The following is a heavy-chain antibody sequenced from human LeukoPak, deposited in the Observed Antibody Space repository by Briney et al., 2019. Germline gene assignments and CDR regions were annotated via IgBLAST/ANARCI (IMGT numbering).Heavy chain of an antibody. V-gene: IGHV3-21*01. J-gene: IGHJ4*02. Sequence: EASLRLSCAASGFTFSSYGMNWVRHPPGKGLEWVSSISSSSSYIYYADSVKGRFTISRDNAKNSLYLQMNSLSAEDTAVYYCARDENPTDYWGQGTLVTVSS. CDR3: ARDENPTDY. CDR2: ISSSSSYI. D-gene: IGHD1-14*01. CDR1: GFTFSSYG.